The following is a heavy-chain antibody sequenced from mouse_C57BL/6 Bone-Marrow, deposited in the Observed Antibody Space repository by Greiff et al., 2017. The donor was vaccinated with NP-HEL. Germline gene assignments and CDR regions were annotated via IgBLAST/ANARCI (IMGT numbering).Heavy chain of an antibody. CDR3: ARGGRQGDYAMDY. CDR1: GYTFTSYW. D-gene: IGHD2-12*01. J-gene: IGHJ4*01. V-gene: IGHV1-69*01. Sequence: QVQLQQPGAELVMPGASVKLSCKASGYTFTSYWMHWVKQRPGQGLEWIGEIDPSDSYTNYNHKFKGKSTLTVDTSSSTASMQLSSLTSEDSAVYYCARGGRQGDYAMDYWGQGTSATVTA. CDR2: IDPSDSYT.